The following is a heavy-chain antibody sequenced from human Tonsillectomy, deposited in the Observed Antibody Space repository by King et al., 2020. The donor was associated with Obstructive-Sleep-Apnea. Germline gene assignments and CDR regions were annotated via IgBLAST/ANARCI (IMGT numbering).Heavy chain of an antibody. Sequence: VQLQESGGGLVQPGGSLRLSCAASGFTFSSYAMSWVRQAPGKGLEWVSAISGSGGSTYYADSVKGRFTISRDNSKNTLYLQMKSLGAEYTAVYYCAKDRLSSTSVYGMDVWGQGTTVTVSS. CDR3: AKDRLSSTSVYGMDV. CDR2: ISGSGGST. D-gene: IGHD2-2*01. J-gene: IGHJ6*02. V-gene: IGHV3-23*01. CDR1: GFTFSSYA.